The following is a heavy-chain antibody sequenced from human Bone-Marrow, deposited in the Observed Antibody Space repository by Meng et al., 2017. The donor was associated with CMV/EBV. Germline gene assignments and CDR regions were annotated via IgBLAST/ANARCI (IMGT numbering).Heavy chain of an antibody. CDR3: ASITGYSSSWYGGFDY. J-gene: IGHJ4*02. Sequence: SETLSLTCNVSGGSISSSSYYWGWIRQPPGKGLEWIGSIYYSGSTYYNPSLKSRVTISVDTYKNQFSLKLSSVIAADTAVYYCASITGYSSSWYGGFDYWGQGTLVTVSS. CDR2: IYYSGST. D-gene: IGHD6-13*01. CDR1: GGSISSSSYY. V-gene: IGHV4-39*01.